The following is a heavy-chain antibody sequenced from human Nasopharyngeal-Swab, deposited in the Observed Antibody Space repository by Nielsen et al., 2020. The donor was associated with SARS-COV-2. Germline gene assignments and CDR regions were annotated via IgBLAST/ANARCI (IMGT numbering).Heavy chain of an antibody. CDR1: GFTFSSHG. CDR2: IWSDGSNK. Sequence: GGSLRLSCAASGFTFSSHGMHWVRQAPGKGLEWVAVIWSDGSNKIYTDSVKGRFTFSRDNSKNTLYLQMNSLRAEDTAVYYCAKGEYCSSTSCYPVSYFDYWGRGTLVTVSS. V-gene: IGHV3-30*02. D-gene: IGHD2-2*01. J-gene: IGHJ4*02. CDR3: AKGEYCSSTSCYPVSYFDY.